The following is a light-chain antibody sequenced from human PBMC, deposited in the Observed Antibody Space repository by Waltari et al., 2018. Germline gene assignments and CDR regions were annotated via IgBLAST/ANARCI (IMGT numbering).Light chain of an antibody. CDR1: SSNTGGTT. Sequence: QSVLTQPPSASATPGQRVTISCSGSSSNTGGTTVTWYVQLHGTAPKLLIQSDNQRPSGVPDRVSGSKSGTSASLAISGLRSEDEADYYCATWDDSLNVRVFGGGTKLTVL. CDR2: SDN. V-gene: IGLV1-44*01. J-gene: IGLJ3*02. CDR3: ATWDDSLNVRV.